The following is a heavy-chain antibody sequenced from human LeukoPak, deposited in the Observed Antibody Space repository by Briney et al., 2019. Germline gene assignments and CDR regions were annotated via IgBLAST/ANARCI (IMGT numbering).Heavy chain of an antibody. Sequence: SETLSLTRTVSGGSISSGSYYWSWIRQPAGKGLEWIGRIYTSGSTNYNPSLKSRVTISVDTSKNQFSLKLSSVTAADTAVYYCARGQVGRSYFDPWGQGTLVTVSS. CDR3: ARGQVGRSYFDP. CDR2: IYTSGST. J-gene: IGHJ5*02. V-gene: IGHV4-61*02. CDR1: GGSISSGSYY. D-gene: IGHD3-16*01.